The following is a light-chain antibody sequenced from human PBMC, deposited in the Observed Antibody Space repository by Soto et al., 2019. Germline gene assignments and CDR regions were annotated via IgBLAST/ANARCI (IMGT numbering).Light chain of an antibody. V-gene: IGKV3-11*01. CDR2: DVS. Sequence: EIMLTQSPVTLSLSPGERATLSCRASQSVTSFLAWYQQKPGQAPRLLIYDVSNRATGIPARFSGSGSGTDFTLTISSLQSEDFAVYFCQQYNNWPPYTFGQGTKLEIK. J-gene: IGKJ2*01. CDR3: QQYNNWPPYT. CDR1: QSVTSF.